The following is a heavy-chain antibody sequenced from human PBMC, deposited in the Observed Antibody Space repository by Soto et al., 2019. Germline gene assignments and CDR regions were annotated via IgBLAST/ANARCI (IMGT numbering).Heavy chain of an antibody. Sequence: GESLKISCKGSGSSFTSYWISWVRQMPGKDLEWMGIIYPGDSDTRYSPSFHGQVTISADKSLRTAYLQWTSLKASDTALYYCARTRSFTLGFYYDGMDVWGQGTAVTVSS. V-gene: IGHV5-51*01. CDR2: IYPGDSDT. J-gene: IGHJ6*02. CDR1: GSSFTSYW. D-gene: IGHD6-6*01. CDR3: ARTRSFTLGFYYDGMDV.